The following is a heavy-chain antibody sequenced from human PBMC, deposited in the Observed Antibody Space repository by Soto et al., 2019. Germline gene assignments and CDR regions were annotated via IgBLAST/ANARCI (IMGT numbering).Heavy chain of an antibody. V-gene: IGHV3-30*18. CDR2: ISYDGSNK. CDR1: GFTFSSYG. CDR3: AKDIRGLPGL. Sequence: PGGSLRLSCAASGFTFSSYGMHWVRQAPGKGLEWVAVISYDGSNKYYADSVKGRFTISRDNSKNTLYLQMNSLRAEDTAVYYCAKDIRGLPGLWGQGTLVTVSS. J-gene: IGHJ4*02. D-gene: IGHD5-12*01.